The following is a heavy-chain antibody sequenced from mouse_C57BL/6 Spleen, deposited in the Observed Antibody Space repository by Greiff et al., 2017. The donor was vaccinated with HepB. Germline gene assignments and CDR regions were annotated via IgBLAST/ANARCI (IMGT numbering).Heavy chain of an antibody. CDR3: ARQEALYYYGSSYFDY. J-gene: IGHJ2*01. CDR1: GFTFSSYT. D-gene: IGHD1-1*01. CDR2: ISGGGGNT. Sequence: EVQLVESGGGLVKPGGSLKLSCAASGFTFSSYTMSWVRQTPEKRLEWVATISGGGGNTYYPDSVKGRFTISRDNAKNTLYLQMSSLRSEDTALYYCARQEALYYYGSSYFDYWGQGTTLTVSS. V-gene: IGHV5-9*01.